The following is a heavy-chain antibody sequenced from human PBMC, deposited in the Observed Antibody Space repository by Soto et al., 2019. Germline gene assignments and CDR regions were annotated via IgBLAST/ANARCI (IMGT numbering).Heavy chain of an antibody. CDR3: ARDKTGNGSYLRY. CDR2: ISYDGIKN. D-gene: IGHD1-26*01. CDR1: GFIFRNYA. Sequence: QVHLVESGGGVVQPGRSLRLSCAASGFIFRNYAMHWVRQAPGKGLEWVALISYDGIKNYYADSVKGRITISRDNSNNTLYLHMSSLRAEDTAVYYCARDKTGNGSYLRYWGQGTLVTVSS. J-gene: IGHJ1*01. V-gene: IGHV3-30-3*01.